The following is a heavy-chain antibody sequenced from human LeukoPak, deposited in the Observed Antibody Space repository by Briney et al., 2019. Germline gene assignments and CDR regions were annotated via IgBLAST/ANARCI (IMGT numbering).Heavy chain of an antibody. V-gene: IGHV3-23*01. CDR1: GFTFSSYA. CDR3: AKVQGGNNFHYGMDV. J-gene: IGHJ6*02. CDR2: ISGSGGGT. D-gene: IGHD1-20*01. Sequence: GGSQRLSCAASGFTFSSYAMSWVRQAPGKGLEWVSAISGSGGGTYYVDSVKGRFTISRDNSKNTLYLQMNSLRAEDTAVYYCAKVQGGNNFHYGMDVWGQGTTVTVSS.